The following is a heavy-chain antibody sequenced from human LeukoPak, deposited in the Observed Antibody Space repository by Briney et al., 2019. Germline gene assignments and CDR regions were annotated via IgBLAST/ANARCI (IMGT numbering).Heavy chain of an antibody. V-gene: IGHV3-30*02. CDR2: IRYDGSSK. CDR3: AKNGDRGAYCTGGTCYPYFCYYMDV. J-gene: IGHJ6*03. Sequence: GGSLRLSCAASGFTFNSYGIHWVRQAPGKGLEWVAFIRYDGSSKYYVDSVKGRFTISRDNSKNTLYLQMNSLRAEDTAIYYCAKNGDRGAYCTGGTCYPYFCYYMDVWGKGTTVTI. CDR1: GFTFNSYG. D-gene: IGHD2-15*01.